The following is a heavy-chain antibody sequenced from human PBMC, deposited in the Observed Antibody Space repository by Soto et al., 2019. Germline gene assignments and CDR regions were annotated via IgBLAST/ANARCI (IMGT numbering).Heavy chain of an antibody. V-gene: IGHV4-4*02. CDR2: IYHSGST. Sequence: SETLSLXCAVSGDSITISNWWSWVRQPPGKGLEGSGEIYHSGSTSYNPSLKSRVTISLDKSKKHFSLKRRSVPAADTAVYYCAISRGITGTLYYFDYWGQGTLVT. CDR3: AISRGITGTLYYFDY. D-gene: IGHD1-20*01. J-gene: IGHJ4*02. CDR1: GDSITISNW.